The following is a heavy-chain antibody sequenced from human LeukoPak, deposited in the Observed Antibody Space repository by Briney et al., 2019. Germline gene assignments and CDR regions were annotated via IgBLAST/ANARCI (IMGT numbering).Heavy chain of an antibody. J-gene: IGHJ3*02. V-gene: IGHV4-4*07. CDR2: IYTSGST. D-gene: IGHD2-2*02. Sequence: PSETLSLTCTVSGGSISSYYWSWIRQPAGKGLEWIGRIYTSGSTNYNLSLKSRVTMSVDTSKNQFSLKLSSVTAADTAVYYCARDRYCSSTSCYKAFDIWGQGTMVTVSS. CDR3: ARDRYCSSTSCYKAFDI. CDR1: GGSISSYY.